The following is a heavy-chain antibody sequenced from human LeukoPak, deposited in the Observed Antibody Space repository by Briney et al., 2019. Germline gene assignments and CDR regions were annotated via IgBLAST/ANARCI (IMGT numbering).Heavy chain of an antibody. J-gene: IGHJ3*02. CDR1: GFTFSSYA. CDR3: AKDTVVAAGTGAFDI. Sequence: PGGSLRLSCAASGFTFSSYAMSWVPPAPGKGLEWVSAISGSGGSTYYADSVKGRFTISRDNSKNTLYLQMNSLRAEDTAVYYCAKDTVVAAGTGAFDIWGQGTMVTVSS. CDR2: ISGSGGST. D-gene: IGHD6-13*01. V-gene: IGHV3-23*01.